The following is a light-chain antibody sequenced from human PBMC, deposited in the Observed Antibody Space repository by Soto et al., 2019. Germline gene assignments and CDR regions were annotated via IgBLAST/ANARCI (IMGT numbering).Light chain of an antibody. CDR1: SSNIGSNY. CDR3: QSYDSTLSARYV. Sequence: QSVLTQPPSASGTPGQRVTISCSGSSSNIGSNYVYWYQQRPGTAPKLLIVGGTIRPSGVPDRFSASTSGTSASLAITGLQAEDEGDYYCQSYDSTLSARYVLGTGTKVTV. CDR2: GGT. J-gene: IGLJ1*01. V-gene: IGLV1-40*01.